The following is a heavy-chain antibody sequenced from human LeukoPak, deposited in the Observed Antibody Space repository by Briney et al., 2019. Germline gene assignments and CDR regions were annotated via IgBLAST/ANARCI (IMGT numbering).Heavy chain of an antibody. V-gene: IGHV3-21*06. D-gene: IGHD6-13*01. J-gene: IGHJ6*03. CDR2: ISSSSSYI. CDR3: ARDFRSSRGHYYLDV. CDR1: GFTFSSYS. Sequence: GGSLRLSCAASGFTFSSYSMNWVRQAPGKGLEWVSSISSSSSYIYYADSVKGRFTISRDNAKNSLYLQMNSLRAEDTAVYYCARDFRSSRGHYYLDVWGKGTTVTVSS.